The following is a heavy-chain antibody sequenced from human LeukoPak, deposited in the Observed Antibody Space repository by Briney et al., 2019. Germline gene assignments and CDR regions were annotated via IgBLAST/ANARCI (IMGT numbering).Heavy chain of an antibody. CDR3: ARESTNITIFGVVITPYYYYYMDV. Sequence: SETLSLTCTVSGGSISSSSYYWGWIRQPPGKGLEWIGSIYYSGSTYYNPSLKSRVTISVDTSKNQFSLKLSSLTAADTAVYYCARESTNITIFGVVITPYYYYYMDVWGKGTTVTVSS. J-gene: IGHJ6*03. D-gene: IGHD3-3*01. V-gene: IGHV4-39*02. CDR2: IYYSGST. CDR1: GGSISSSSYY.